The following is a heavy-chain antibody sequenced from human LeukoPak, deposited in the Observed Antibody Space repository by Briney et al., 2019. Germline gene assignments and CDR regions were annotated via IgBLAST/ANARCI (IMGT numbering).Heavy chain of an antibody. V-gene: IGHV3-74*01. Sequence: PGGSLRLSCAASGFTFSSYWMRWVRQAPGKGLVWVSRINSDGSSTSYADSVKGRFTISRDNSKNTLYLQMNSLRAEDTAVYYCAKYEVGSSTSLEYFQHWGQGTLVTVSS. J-gene: IGHJ1*01. CDR1: GFTFSSYW. CDR3: AKYEVGSSTSLEYFQH. CDR2: INSDGSST. D-gene: IGHD2-2*01.